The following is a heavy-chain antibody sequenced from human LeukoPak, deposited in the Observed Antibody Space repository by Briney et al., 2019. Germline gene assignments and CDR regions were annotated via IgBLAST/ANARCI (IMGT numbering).Heavy chain of an antibody. CDR3: ARDYVWGSDRYTDY. V-gene: IGHV3-7*03. Sequence: ETLSLICTVSGDSISSYNYFWGWIRQPPGKGLEWVANVRQDGNEKYYVDSVKGRFAISRDNAKNSLYLQMNSLRAEDTAVYYCARDYVWGSDRYTDYWGQGTLVTVSS. CDR1: GDSISSYNYF. D-gene: IGHD3-16*02. J-gene: IGHJ4*02. CDR2: VRQDGNEK.